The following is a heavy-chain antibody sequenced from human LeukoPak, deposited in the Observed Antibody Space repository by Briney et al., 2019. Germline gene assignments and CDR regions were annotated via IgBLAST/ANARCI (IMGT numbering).Heavy chain of an antibody. CDR3: GRGYSSSSFFDY. D-gene: IGHD6-6*01. CDR2: IYRGGNT. Sequence: SGGSLRLPWASSGPIVRNKYITCVRQAPGKGLEWLSVIYRGGNTYYGDSVKSRFTMSRDNFKNAVYLQVNSLTHEDTAIYYCGRGYSSSSFFDYWGRGTLVTVSS. V-gene: IGHV3-53*05. J-gene: IGHJ4*02. CDR1: GPIVRNKY.